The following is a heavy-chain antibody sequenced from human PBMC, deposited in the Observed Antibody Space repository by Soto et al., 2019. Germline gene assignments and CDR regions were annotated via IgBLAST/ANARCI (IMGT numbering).Heavy chain of an antibody. Sequence: SETLSLTCTVSGASMNSYHWSWIRQPAGKGLEWIGHIHSSGSTNYNPSLKSRVTMSVDTSKNQFSLRLMSLAAADTAVYYCARDQGVAAAGITWFDPWGQGSLVTVSS. CDR3: ARDQGVAAAGITWFDP. D-gene: IGHD6-13*01. CDR1: GASMNSYH. J-gene: IGHJ5*02. CDR2: IHSSGST. V-gene: IGHV4-4*07.